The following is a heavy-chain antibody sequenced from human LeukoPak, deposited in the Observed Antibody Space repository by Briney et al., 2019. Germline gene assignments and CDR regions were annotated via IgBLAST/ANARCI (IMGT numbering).Heavy chain of an antibody. Sequence: GGSLRLSCAASGFTFSSYAMSWVRQAPGKGLEWVSAISGSGGSTYYADSVKGRFAISRDNSKNTLYLQMNSLRAEDTAVYYCAKDKLGRRDLGFHWFDPWGQGTLVTVSS. J-gene: IGHJ5*02. CDR2: ISGSGGST. V-gene: IGHV3-23*01. CDR1: GFTFSSYA. D-gene: IGHD1-1*01. CDR3: AKDKLGRRDLGFHWFDP.